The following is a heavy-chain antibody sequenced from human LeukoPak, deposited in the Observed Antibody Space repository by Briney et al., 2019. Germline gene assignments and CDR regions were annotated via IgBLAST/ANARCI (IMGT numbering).Heavy chain of an antibody. Sequence: ASVKVSCKASGYTFTSYDINWVRQATGQGLEWMGWMNPNSGNTGYAQKSQGRVTMTEDTSTDTAYMELSSLRSEDTAVCYCATFSSWELLYFDYWGQGTLVTVSS. CDR3: ATFSSWELLYFDY. D-gene: IGHD1-26*01. J-gene: IGHJ4*02. V-gene: IGHV1-8*01. CDR2: MNPNSGNT. CDR1: GYTFTSYD.